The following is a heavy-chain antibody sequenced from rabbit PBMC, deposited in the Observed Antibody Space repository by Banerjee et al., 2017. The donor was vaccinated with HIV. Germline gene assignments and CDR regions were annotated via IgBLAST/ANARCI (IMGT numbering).Heavy chain of an antibody. CDR2: INTNTGNT. CDR3: ARDLAGVIGWNFNL. V-gene: IGHV1S45*01. Sequence: QEQLEESGGDLVKPEGSLTLSCKASGFDFSGYYMSWVRQAPGKGLEWIACINTNTGNTVYASWAKGPFTISKTSSTTVTLQMTSLTAADTATYFCARDLAGVIGWNFNLWGQGTLVTVS. D-gene: IGHD4-1*01. J-gene: IGHJ4*01. CDR1: GFDFSGYYM.